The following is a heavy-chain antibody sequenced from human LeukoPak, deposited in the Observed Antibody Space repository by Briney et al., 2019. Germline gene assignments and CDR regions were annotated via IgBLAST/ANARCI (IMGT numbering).Heavy chain of an antibody. V-gene: IGHV3-74*01. CDR3: ARAGQGFDS. Sequence: GSLRLSCAASGFTFNSYWMHWVRQGPGKGLVWVSRINTDGTTTTYADSVKGRFTISRANAKNTLYLQMNSLRAEDTAVYYCARAGQGFDSWGQGTLVTVSS. J-gene: IGHJ5*01. CDR2: INTDGTTT. CDR1: GFTFNSYW.